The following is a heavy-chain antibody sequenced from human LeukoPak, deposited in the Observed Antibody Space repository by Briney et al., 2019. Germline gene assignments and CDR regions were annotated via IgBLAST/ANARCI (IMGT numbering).Heavy chain of an antibody. V-gene: IGHV4-59*01. J-gene: IGHJ6*03. D-gene: IGHD4-11*01. Sequence: SETLSLACTVSGGSISSYYWSWIRQPPGKGLEWIGYIHDSGSTNYNPSLKSRVTISVDTSKNQFSLKLSSVTAADTAVYYCARTTATLQYLADYMDVWGKGTTVTVSS. CDR3: ARTTATLQYLADYMDV. CDR2: IHDSGST. CDR1: GGSISSYY.